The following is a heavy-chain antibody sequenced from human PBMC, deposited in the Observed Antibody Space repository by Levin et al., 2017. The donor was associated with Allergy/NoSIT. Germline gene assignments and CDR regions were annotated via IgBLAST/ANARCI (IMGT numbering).Heavy chain of an antibody. D-gene: IGHD3-22*01. V-gene: IGHV2-5*02. Sequence: SGPTLVKPTQTLTLTCSFSGFSLTSSKMGVGWFRQPPGKALEWLALIYWDDEKRYSPSLSSRLTITKDTSRNQVVLTMTNMDPADTATYYCARRRWEYFGRSGYPLFDPWGQGTMVTVSS. J-gene: IGHJ5*02. CDR1: GFSLTSSKMG. CDR2: IYWDDEK. CDR3: ARRRWEYFGRSGYPLFDP.